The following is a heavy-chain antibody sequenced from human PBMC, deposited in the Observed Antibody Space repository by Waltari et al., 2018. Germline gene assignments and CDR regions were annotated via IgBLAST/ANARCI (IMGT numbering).Heavy chain of an antibody. J-gene: IGHJ4*02. CDR2: IRSKAYGGTT. CDR1: GFTFGDYA. Sequence: EVQLVESGGGLVQPGRSLRLSCTASGFTFGDYAMSWFRQAPGKGLEWVGFIRSKAYGGTTEYAASVKGRVTISRDDSKSIAYLQMNSLKTEDTAVYYCTRDAVIAVALQQFDYWGQGTLVTVSS. CDR3: TRDAVIAVALQQFDY. D-gene: IGHD6-19*01. V-gene: IGHV3-49*03.